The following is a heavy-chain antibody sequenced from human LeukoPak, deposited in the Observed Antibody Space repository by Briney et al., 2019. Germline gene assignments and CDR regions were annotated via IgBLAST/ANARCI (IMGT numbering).Heavy chain of an antibody. Sequence: SETLSLTCTVSGGSISSGGYYWSWIRQHPGKGLEWIGYTYYSGSTYYNPSLKSRVTISVDTSKNQFSLKLSSVTAADTAVYYCARRVAARPYYFDYWGQGTLVTVSS. CDR1: GGSISSGGYY. J-gene: IGHJ4*02. CDR3: ARRVAARPYYFDY. V-gene: IGHV4-31*03. D-gene: IGHD6-6*01. CDR2: TYYSGST.